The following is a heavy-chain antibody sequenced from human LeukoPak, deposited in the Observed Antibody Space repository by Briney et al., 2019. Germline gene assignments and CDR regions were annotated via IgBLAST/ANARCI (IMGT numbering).Heavy chain of an antibody. Sequence: ASVKVSCKASGGTFSSYAISWVRQAPGQGREWMGGIIPIFGTANYAQKFQGRVTITADESTSTAYMELSSLRSEDTAVYYCARGDTAMVTYISYWGQGTLVTVSS. V-gene: IGHV1-69*13. J-gene: IGHJ4*02. CDR3: ARGDTAMVTYISY. D-gene: IGHD5-18*01. CDR2: IIPIFGTA. CDR1: GGTFSSYA.